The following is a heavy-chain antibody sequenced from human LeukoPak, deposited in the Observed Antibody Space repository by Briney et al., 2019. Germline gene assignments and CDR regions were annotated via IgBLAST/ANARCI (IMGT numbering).Heavy chain of an antibody. CDR3: ARVATRGHCSSTSCYGNYGMDV. CDR1: AYSISSGYY. V-gene: IGHV4-38-2*01. D-gene: IGHD2-2*01. J-gene: IGHJ6*04. CDR2: IYHSGNT. Sequence: SETLSLTCAVSAYSISSGYYGGWIRQPPGKGLEGIGTIYHSGNTSHNPSLKSPVTTSVDTSKNQLSLKRSSVTAADTAVYYGARVATRGHCSSTSCYGNYGMDVWGKGTTVTVSS.